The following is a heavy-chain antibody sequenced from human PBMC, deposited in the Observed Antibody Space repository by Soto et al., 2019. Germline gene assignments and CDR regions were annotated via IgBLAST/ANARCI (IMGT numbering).Heavy chain of an antibody. CDR3: ARERNYDFWSGYFHYYYMDV. Sequence: ASVKVSCKASGYTFTSYYMHWVRQAPGQGLEWMGIINPSGGSTSYAQKFQGRVTMTRDTSTSTVYMELSSLRSEDTAVYYCARERNYDFWSGYFHYYYMDVWGKGTTVTVSS. CDR1: GYTFTSYY. J-gene: IGHJ6*03. D-gene: IGHD3-3*01. V-gene: IGHV1-46*03. CDR2: INPSGGST.